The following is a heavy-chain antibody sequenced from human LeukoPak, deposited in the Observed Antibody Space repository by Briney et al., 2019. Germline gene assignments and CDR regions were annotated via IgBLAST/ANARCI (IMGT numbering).Heavy chain of an antibody. V-gene: IGHV4-30-2*01. D-gene: IGHD5-12*01. CDR2: IYHSGST. J-gene: IGHJ4*02. CDR3: ARGGYSGYDYYFDH. Sequence: PSQTLSLTCAVSGGSISSGGYSWSWIRQPPGKGLEWIGYIYHSGSTYYNPSLKSRVTISVDRSKNQFSLKLSSVTAADTAVYYCARGGYSGYDYYFDHWGQGTLVTVSS. CDR1: GGSISSGGYS.